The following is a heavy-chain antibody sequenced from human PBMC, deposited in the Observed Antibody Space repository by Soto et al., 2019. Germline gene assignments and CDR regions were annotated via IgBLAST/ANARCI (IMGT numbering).Heavy chain of an antibody. V-gene: IGHV6-1*01. J-gene: IGHJ4*02. D-gene: IGHD6-19*01. CDR1: GDSVSSNTAA. CDR2: TYYRSNWRH. Sequence: SQTLSLTCAISGDSVSSNTAAWNWIRSSPSRGLEWLGRTYYRSNWRHDYAVSVKSRITVNPDTSKNHFSLQLNSVTPDDTAVYYCARGVAGSGFDLWGQGTLVTVAS. CDR3: ARGVAGSGFDL.